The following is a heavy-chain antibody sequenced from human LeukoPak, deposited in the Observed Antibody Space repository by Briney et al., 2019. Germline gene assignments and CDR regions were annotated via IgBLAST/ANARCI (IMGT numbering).Heavy chain of an antibody. Sequence: GGSLRLSCAGSGFTFNYFAIHWVRQAPGKGLEWVAVTSFDGTNKYYADSVRGRFTISRDNSNKTVYLQMNSLRADDTAVYYCARAAGGLVPIPFDYWGQGTLVTVSS. D-gene: IGHD6-6*01. CDR3: ARAAGGLVPIPFDY. CDR2: TSFDGTNK. CDR1: GFTFNYFA. J-gene: IGHJ4*02. V-gene: IGHV3-30-3*01.